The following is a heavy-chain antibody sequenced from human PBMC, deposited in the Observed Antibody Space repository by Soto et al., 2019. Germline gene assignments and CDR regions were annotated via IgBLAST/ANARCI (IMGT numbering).Heavy chain of an antibody. Sequence: GGSLRLSCAASGFTFSSYAMSWVRQAPGKGLEWVSVISDSSSSTNYAYYAVSVKGRFTMSRDNSKNTLYLQMNSLRAEDTALYYCAKGPSSGWYYFDYWGQGTLVTAPQ. CDR2: ISDSSSST. V-gene: IGHV3-23*01. J-gene: IGHJ4*02. CDR1: GFTFSSYA. CDR3: AKGPSSGWYYFDY. D-gene: IGHD6-19*01.